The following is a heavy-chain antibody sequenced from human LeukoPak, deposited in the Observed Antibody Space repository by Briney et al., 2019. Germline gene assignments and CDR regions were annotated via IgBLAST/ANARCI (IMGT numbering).Heavy chain of an antibody. J-gene: IGHJ4*02. CDR2: IYHSGST. V-gene: IGHV4-38-2*02. CDR1: GYSISSGYY. D-gene: IGHD3-9*01. CDR3: ARDGVTYDILTGFFDY. Sequence: PSETLSLTCAVSGYSISSGYYWGWIRQPPGKGLEWMGSIYHSGSTYYNPSLKSRVTISVDTSKNQFSLKLSSVTAADTAVYYCARDGVTYDILTGFFDYWGQGTLVTVSS.